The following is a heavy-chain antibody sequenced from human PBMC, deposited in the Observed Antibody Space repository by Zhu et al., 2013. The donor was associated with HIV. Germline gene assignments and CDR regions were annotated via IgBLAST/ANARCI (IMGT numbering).Heavy chain of an antibody. D-gene: IGHD6-13*01. CDR3: ARTGQGQQLGYGMDV. CDR2: INPNSGGT. V-gene: IGHV1-2*04. Sequence: QVQLVQSGAEVKKPGASVKVSCKASGYTFTGYYMHWVRQAPGQGLEWMGWINPNSGGTNYAQKFQGWVTMTRDTSISTAYMELSRLRSDDTAVYYCARTGQGQQLGYGMDVWGPRGPRSPSPQ. CDR1: GYTFTGYY. J-gene: IGHJ6*01.